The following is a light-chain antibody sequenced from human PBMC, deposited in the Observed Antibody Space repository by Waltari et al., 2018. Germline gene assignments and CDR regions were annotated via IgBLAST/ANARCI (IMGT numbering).Light chain of an antibody. CDR3: NSYTTGSSLTVI. V-gene: IGLV2-14*01. Sequence: QSALTQPASVSGSPGQSITISCAGTSSDIGSYNFLSWYQPHPGKSPKLIIYGFSNRPSGVSDRFSGSKSGNTASLTISGLQADDEATYYCNSYTTGSSLTVIFGGGTKLTVL. CDR2: GFS. J-gene: IGLJ2*01. CDR1: SSDIGSYNF.